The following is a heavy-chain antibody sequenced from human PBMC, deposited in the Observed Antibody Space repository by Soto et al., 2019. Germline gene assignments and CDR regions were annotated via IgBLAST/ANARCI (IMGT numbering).Heavy chain of an antibody. J-gene: IGHJ5*02. V-gene: IGHV5-51*01. CDR3: ARGYCTTSICDPWFDP. CDR1: GYAFTSYW. CDR2: IYPGDSDT. Sequence: GASLTISCTGWGYAFTSYWIAWVRQMPGKGLEWMGIIYPGDSDTRYSPSFQGQVTISADKSITTAYLQWSSLKASDTAMYYCARGYCTTSICDPWFDPWGQGTLVTVSS. D-gene: IGHD2-8*01.